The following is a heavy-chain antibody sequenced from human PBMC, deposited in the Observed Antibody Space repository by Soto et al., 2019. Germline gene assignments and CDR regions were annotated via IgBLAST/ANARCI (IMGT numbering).Heavy chain of an antibody. D-gene: IGHD1-26*01. Sequence: PGGSLRLSCVVSEFTFSSSWMHWVRQGPGKGLVWVSRMNSDGSIINYADSVKGRFTTPRDNAKNMLYLQMNSLRDEDRAVYYCGREGPNGYIPYYIETWGQGVPVTVSS. CDR2: MNSDGSII. CDR1: EFTFSSSW. CDR3: GREGPNGYIPYYIET. V-gene: IGHV3-74*01. J-gene: IGHJ5*02.